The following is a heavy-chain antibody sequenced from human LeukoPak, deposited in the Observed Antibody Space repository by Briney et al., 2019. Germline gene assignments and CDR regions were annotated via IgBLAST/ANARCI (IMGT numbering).Heavy chain of an antibody. V-gene: IGHV1-8*01. CDR3: ARGPPNWGYDY. J-gene: IGHJ4*02. D-gene: IGHD7-27*01. CDR1: GQTFTSYY. Sequence: GASVKVSCKASGQTFTSYYIHWVRQATGQRPEWMGWMSPNSGDTGYAQKFQDRVTMTRNASISTAYMELSSLRSDDTAVYYCARGPPNWGYDYWGPGTLVTVSS. CDR2: MSPNSGDT.